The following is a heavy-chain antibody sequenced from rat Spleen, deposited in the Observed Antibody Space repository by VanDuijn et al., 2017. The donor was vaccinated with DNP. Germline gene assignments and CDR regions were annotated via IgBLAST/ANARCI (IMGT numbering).Heavy chain of an antibody. CDR3: ARRDYYSKYGAMDA. J-gene: IGHJ4*01. Sequence: EVQLVESGGGLVQPGNSLKLSCAASGFSFSDSAMAWVRQSPKMGLEWVATIIYDGSHTFYRDSVQGRFTVSRDNAKSSLYLQMDSLRSEDTATYYCARRDYYSKYGAMDAWGQGTSVTVSS. V-gene: IGHV5-17*01. D-gene: IGHD1-2*01. CDR2: IIYDGSHT. CDR1: GFSFSDSA.